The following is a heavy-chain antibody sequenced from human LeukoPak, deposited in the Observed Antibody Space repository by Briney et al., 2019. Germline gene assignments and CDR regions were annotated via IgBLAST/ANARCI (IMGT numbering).Heavy chain of an antibody. CDR3: ATSVLRYFDWLGDDAFDI. Sequence: ASVKVSCKASGYTFTSYDINWVRQATGQGLEWMGSMNPNSGNTGYAQKFQGRVTITRNTSISTAYMELSSLRSEDTAVYYCATSVLRYFDWLGDDAFDIWGQGTMVTVSS. CDR2: MNPNSGNT. D-gene: IGHD3-9*01. CDR1: GYTFTSYD. J-gene: IGHJ3*02. V-gene: IGHV1-8*03.